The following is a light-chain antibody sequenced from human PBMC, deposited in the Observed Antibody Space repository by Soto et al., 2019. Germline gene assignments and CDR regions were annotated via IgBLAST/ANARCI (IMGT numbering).Light chain of an antibody. CDR2: EVT. J-gene: IGLJ3*02. CDR1: NGDVGGYNY. Sequence: QSALTQPPSASGSPGQSVTISCTGTNGDVGGYNYVSWYQQYPGKAPRLLIYEVTKRPSGVPDRFSGSKSGNSAYLTVSGLQAEDEADYYCNSFVGSAKWVFGGGTKLTVL. V-gene: IGLV2-8*01. CDR3: NSFVGSAKWV.